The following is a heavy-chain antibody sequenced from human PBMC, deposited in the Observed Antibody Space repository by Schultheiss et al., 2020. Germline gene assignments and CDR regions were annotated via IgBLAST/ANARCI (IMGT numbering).Heavy chain of an antibody. CDR3: AKDSGALNAFDV. CDR2: IWYDGSNK. Sequence: GESLKISCAASGFIFSSYWMTWVRQAPGKGLEWVAVIWYDGSNKYYADSVKGRFTISRDNAKNTLYLQMNSLRAEDTAVYYCAKDSGALNAFDVWGQGTLVTVSS. J-gene: IGHJ3*01. D-gene: IGHD2-15*01. CDR1: GFIFSSYW. V-gene: IGHV3-33*03.